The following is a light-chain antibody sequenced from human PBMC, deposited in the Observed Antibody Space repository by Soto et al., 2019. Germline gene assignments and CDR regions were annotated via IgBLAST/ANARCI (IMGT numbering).Light chain of an antibody. J-gene: IGKJ4*01. CDR1: QTVSRSF. V-gene: IGKV3-20*01. CDR3: QHYETSYT. CDR2: AAS. Sequence: EIVLTQSPAILSLSPGGRATLSCRASQTVSRSFFAWYQQKPGQAPRLLIYAASARATGITDRFSGTGSGTESTLTISILEPDDFALYFFQHYETSYTFGGGTKVEIK.